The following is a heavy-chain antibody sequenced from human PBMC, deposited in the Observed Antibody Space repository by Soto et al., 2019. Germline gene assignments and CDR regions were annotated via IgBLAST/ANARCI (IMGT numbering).Heavy chain of an antibody. CDR2: INHSGST. Sequence: PSETLSLTCAVYGGSFSGYYWSWIRQPPGKGLEWIGEINHSGSTNYNPSLKSRVTISVDTSKNQFSLKLSSVTAADTAVYYCARGGGVLGYCSGGSCYSGGSRHYDSSGRIDYWGQGALVTVSS. V-gene: IGHV4-34*01. J-gene: IGHJ4*02. CDR3: ARGGGVLGYCSGGSCYSGGSRHYDSSGRIDY. CDR1: GGSFSGYY. D-gene: IGHD2-15*01.